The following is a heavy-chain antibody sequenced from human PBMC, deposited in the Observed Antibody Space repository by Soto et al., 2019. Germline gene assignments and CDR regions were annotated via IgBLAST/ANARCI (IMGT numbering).Heavy chain of an antibody. J-gene: IGHJ4*02. D-gene: IGHD2-8*01. Sequence: PGGSLRLSCAASGFTFKNYAMSWVRQAPGKGLEWVSGISRGRGGTYYPDSVKGRFTISRDDSKNTLYLQMNSLRLEDTAVYYCAKGGLEYATSPYDYWGQGPLVTVSS. CDR2: ISRGRGGT. V-gene: IGHV3-23*01. CDR3: AKGGLEYATSPYDY. CDR1: GFTFKNYA.